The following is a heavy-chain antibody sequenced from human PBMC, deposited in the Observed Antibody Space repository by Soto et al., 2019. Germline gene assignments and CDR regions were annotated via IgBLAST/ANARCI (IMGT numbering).Heavy chain of an antibody. Sequence: QVQLVQSGAEVKVPGSSVKVSCKASGVTVSTSAISWVRQAPGQGLEWMGVVILILGTTGYAKKFQRRDAITAEDPTSTAYMELSSPRSEDTAVYYCALTPEVIIASDYYYYGMDVWGQGTTVTVSS. CDR3: ALTPEVIIASDYYYYGMDV. V-gene: IGHV1-69*01. J-gene: IGHJ6*02. CDR2: VILILGTT. D-gene: IGHD3-10*01. CDR1: GVTVSTSA.